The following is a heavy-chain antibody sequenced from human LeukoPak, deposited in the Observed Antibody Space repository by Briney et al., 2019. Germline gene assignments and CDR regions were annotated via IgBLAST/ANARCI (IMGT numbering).Heavy chain of an antibody. D-gene: IGHD7-27*01. J-gene: IGHJ5*02. CDR3: ARGLPGGLGP. CDR2: IGSDINNK. Sequence: PGRSLRLSCAASGFTFRNYDMHWVRQAAGKGLEWGAVIGSDINNKHYVDSVKGRFTISRDNSKNTVYLQMNSLTAEDTAVYFCARGLPGGLGPWGPGTLVTVSS. V-gene: IGHV3-33*01. CDR1: GFTFRNYD.